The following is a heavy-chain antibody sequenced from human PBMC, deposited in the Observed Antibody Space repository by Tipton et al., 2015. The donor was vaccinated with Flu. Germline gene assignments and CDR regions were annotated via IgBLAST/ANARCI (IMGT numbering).Heavy chain of an antibody. CDR3: ARGEAWFDP. D-gene: IGHD1-26*01. V-gene: IGHV1-18*01. Sequence: QLVQSGAEVKKPGASVKVSCKASAYTFTTYGITWVRQAPGQGLEWLGWISGSNGDTNYAQNLQGRITLTTDTSASTAYMELRSLTSDDTAVYYCARGEAWFDPWGQGTLVTVSS. CDR1: AYTFTTYG. CDR2: ISGSNGDT. J-gene: IGHJ5*02.